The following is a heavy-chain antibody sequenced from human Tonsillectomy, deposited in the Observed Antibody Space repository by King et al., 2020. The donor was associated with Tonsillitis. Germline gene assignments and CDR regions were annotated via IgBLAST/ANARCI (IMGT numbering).Heavy chain of an antibody. J-gene: IGHJ4*02. CDR1: GFTFRGYW. CDR2: IINDGSRT. Sequence: VQLVESGGGLVQPGGSLRLSCAASGFTFRGYWMHWVRQVPGKGLEWISRIINDGSRTKYADSVKGRFTISRDNVNDILYLQMNSLTGEDTAVYYCAREPGNSWYIDVWGQGTLVTVSS. CDR3: AREPGNSWYIDV. V-gene: IGHV3-74*01. D-gene: IGHD6-13*01.